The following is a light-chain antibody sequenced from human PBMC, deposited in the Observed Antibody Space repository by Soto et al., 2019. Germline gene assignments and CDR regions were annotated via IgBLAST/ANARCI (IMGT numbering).Light chain of an antibody. CDR2: GVS. V-gene: IGKV3-20*01. J-gene: IGKJ2*01. CDR3: QQYGASPRT. Sequence: EIVLTQSPDTLSLSPGERATLSCRASQSVSSNFFAWYQQKPGQAPRLLIHGVSSRATGTPDRFSGSGSETDFNLTISRLEPEDFAIYYCQQYGASPRTVGQGTKLEIQ. CDR1: QSVSSNF.